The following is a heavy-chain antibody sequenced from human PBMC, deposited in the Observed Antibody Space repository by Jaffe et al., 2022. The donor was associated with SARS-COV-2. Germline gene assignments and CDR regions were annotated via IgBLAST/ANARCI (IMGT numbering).Heavy chain of an antibody. CDR1: GGSFSGYY. CDR3: ARAGYSSGMAGGARGWDWFDP. D-gene: IGHD6-19*01. V-gene: IGHV4-34*01. Sequence: QVQLQQWGAGLLKPSETLSLTCAVYGGSFSGYYWSWIRQPPGKGLEWIGEINHSGSTNYNPSLKSRVTISVDTSKNQFSLKLRSVTAADTAVYYCARAGYSSGMAGGARGWDWFDPWGQGTLVTVSS. CDR2: INHSGST. J-gene: IGHJ5*02.